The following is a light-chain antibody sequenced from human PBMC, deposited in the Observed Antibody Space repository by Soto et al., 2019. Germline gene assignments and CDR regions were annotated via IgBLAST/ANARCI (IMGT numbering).Light chain of an antibody. CDR2: DAS. CDR3: QQRGGWPPT. V-gene: IGKV3-11*01. CDR1: QSVSSY. Sequence: EIVLTQSPGTLSLSPGERATLSCRASQSVSSYLAWYQQKPGQAPRLLIYDASNRATGIPARFSGSGSGTDFTLTISSLEPEDFAVYFCQQRGGWPPTFGGGTKVEIK. J-gene: IGKJ4*01.